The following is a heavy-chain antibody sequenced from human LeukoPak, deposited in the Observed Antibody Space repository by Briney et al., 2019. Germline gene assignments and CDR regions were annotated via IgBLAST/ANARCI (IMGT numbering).Heavy chain of an antibody. Sequence: GASVKVSCKASGGIYRRYSITWVRQAPGQGLEWMGGIVPPLGTANYAQKFQGRVTITTGESTNTAYMELTSLTSEDAAVYYCTTYGSNIAEYFEHWGQGTLVSVSS. J-gene: IGHJ1*01. D-gene: IGHD4-23*01. V-gene: IGHV1-69*16. CDR2: IVPPLGTA. CDR3: TTYGSNIAEYFEH. CDR1: GGIYRRYS.